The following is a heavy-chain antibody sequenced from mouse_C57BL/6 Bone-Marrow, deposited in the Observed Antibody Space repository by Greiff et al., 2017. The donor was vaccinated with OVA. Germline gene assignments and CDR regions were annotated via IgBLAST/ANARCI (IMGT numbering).Heavy chain of an antibody. V-gene: IGHV1-82*01. CDR2: IYPGDGDT. J-gene: IGHJ2*01. D-gene: IGHD2-2*01. Sequence: QVQLKESGPELVKPGASVKISCKASGYAFSSSWMNWVKQRPGKGLEWIGRIYPGDGDTNYNGKFKGKATLTADKSSSTAYMQLSSLTSEDSAVYFCARLMVTTPFDYWGQGTTLTVSS. CDR1: GYAFSSSW. CDR3: ARLMVTTPFDY.